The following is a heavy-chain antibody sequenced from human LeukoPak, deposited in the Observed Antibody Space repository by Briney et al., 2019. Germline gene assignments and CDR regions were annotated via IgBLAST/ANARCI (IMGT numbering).Heavy chain of an antibody. CDR3: ARGSATGFAY. CDR2: IDRSGST. D-gene: IGHD1-1*01. V-gene: IGHV4-39*07. CDR1: GGSISSSSYY. Sequence: SETLSLTCTVSGGSISSSSYYWGWIRQPPGKGLEWIGEIDRSGSTNYNPSLKSRLTISVDTSKNQFSLKLSSVTAADTAVYYCARGSATGFAYWGQGTLVTVSS. J-gene: IGHJ4*02.